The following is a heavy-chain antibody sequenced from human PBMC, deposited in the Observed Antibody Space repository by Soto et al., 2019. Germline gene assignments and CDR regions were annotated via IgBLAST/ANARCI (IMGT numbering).Heavy chain of an antibody. Sequence: DVQLLESGGGLVQPGGSLRLSCEGSGFTFTNYGLSWVRQAPGKGLEWVSTISSTGGSTYYPDSLRGRFTTFRDNSKSTLYLDMNSLRVEDTAVYFCVKDQGGDYFDVLGYWGQGTLVTVSS. D-gene: IGHD4-17*01. CDR1: GFTFTNYG. CDR3: VKDQGGDYFDVLGY. J-gene: IGHJ4*02. CDR2: ISSTGGST. V-gene: IGHV3-23*01.